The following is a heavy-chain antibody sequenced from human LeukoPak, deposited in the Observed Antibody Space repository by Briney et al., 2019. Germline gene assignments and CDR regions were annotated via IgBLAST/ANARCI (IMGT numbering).Heavy chain of an antibody. CDR2: IIPIFGTA. J-gene: IGHJ4*02. V-gene: IGHV1-69*13. CDR1: GGTFSSYA. CDR3: ARGDLGYYYDSSGYPFDY. D-gene: IGHD3-22*01. Sequence: ASVTVSCKASGGTFSSYAISWVRQAPGQGHEWMGGIIPIFGTANYAQKFQGRVTITADESTSTAYMELSSLRSEDTAVYYCARGDLGYYYDSSGYPFDYWGQGTLVTVSS.